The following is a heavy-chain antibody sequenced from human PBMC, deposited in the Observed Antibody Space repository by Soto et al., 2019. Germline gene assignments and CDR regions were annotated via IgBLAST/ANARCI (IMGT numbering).Heavy chain of an antibody. CDR3: ARLLLWFGEPNDAFDI. D-gene: IGHD3-10*01. Sequence: KPSETLSLTCTVSGGSISSYYWSWIRQPAGKGLEWIGRIYTSGSTNYNPSLKSRVTMSVDTSKNQFSLKLSSVTAADTAVYYCARLLLWFGEPNDAFDIWGQGTMVTVSS. V-gene: IGHV4-4*07. CDR2: IYTSGST. CDR1: GGSISSYY. J-gene: IGHJ3*02.